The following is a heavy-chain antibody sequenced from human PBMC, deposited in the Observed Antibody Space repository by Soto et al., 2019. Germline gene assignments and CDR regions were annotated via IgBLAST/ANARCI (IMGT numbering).Heavy chain of an antibody. V-gene: IGHV1-69*13. D-gene: IGHD4-17*01. J-gene: IGHJ6*02. Sequence: SVKVSLTASGGTSSSYAISWVRQAPGQGLEWMGGIIPIFGTANYAQKFQGRVTITADESTSTAYMELSSLRSEDTAVYYCARGEDYGDSVPYYYGMDVWGRGTTVTVSS. CDR2: IIPIFGTA. CDR1: GGTSSSYA. CDR3: ARGEDYGDSVPYYYGMDV.